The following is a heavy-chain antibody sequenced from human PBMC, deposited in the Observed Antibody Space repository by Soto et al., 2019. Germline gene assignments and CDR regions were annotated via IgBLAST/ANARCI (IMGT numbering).Heavy chain of an antibody. CDR3: ARADYDILTGNLYYYYGMDV. J-gene: IGHJ6*02. Sequence: QVQLQESGPGLVKPSQTLSLTCTVSGGSISSGGYYWSWIRQHPGKGLEWIGYIYYSGSTYYNPSLKSRFTISVDTSKNQFSLKLSSVTAADTAVYYCARADYDILTGNLYYYYGMDVWGQGTTVTVSS. V-gene: IGHV4-31*03. CDR1: GGSISSGGYY. D-gene: IGHD3-9*01. CDR2: IYYSGST.